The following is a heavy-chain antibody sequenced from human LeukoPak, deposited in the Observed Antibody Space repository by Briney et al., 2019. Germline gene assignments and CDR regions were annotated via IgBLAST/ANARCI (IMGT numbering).Heavy chain of an antibody. D-gene: IGHD6-19*01. V-gene: IGHV4-34*01. Sequence: SETLSLTCAVYGGSFSGYDLSWIRHPPGKGLEGWGEMNHSVITNDNPSLKSRVTISVDTSKNQFSLKLSSVTAADTAVYYCARGDIWLVGGIFDYWGQGTLVTVSS. J-gene: IGHJ4*02. CDR3: ARGDIWLVGGIFDY. CDR1: GGSFSGYD. CDR2: MNHSVIT.